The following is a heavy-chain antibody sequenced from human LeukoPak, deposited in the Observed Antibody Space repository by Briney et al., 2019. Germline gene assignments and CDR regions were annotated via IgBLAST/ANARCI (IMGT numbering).Heavy chain of an antibody. V-gene: IGHV1-69*01. J-gene: IGHJ4*02. Sequence: SVKVSCKASGGTFSSYAISWVRQAPGQGLEWMGGIIPIFGTANYAQKFQGRVTITADESTSTAYMELSSLRSEDTAVYYCARSGTNYYDSSGYYPTDYWGQGTLVTVSS. CDR1: GGTFSSYA. D-gene: IGHD3-22*01. CDR3: ARSGTNYYDSSGYYPTDY. CDR2: IIPIFGTA.